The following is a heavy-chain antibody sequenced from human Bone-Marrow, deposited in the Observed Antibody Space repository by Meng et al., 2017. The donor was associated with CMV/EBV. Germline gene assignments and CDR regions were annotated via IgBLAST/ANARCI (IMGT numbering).Heavy chain of an antibody. CDR3: ARASTTDWYFDL. D-gene: IGHD1-14*01. CDR2: INWNGGST. J-gene: IGHJ2*01. Sequence: AASGVTFDDDGMSWGRQAPGKGLEWVSGINWNGGSTGYADSVKGRFTISRDNAKNSLYLQMNSLRAEDTALYYCARASTTDWYFDLWGRGTLVTVSP. CDR1: GVTFDDDG. V-gene: IGHV3-20*04.